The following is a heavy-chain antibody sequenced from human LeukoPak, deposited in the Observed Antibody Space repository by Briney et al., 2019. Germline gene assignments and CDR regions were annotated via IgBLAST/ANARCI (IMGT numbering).Heavy chain of an antibody. CDR2: IVVGSGNT. J-gene: IGHJ4*02. CDR3: AADRYGSGSPRY. V-gene: IGHV1-58*01. CDR1: GFTFTSSA. Sequence: GASVKVSCKASGFTFTSSAVQWVRQARGQRLEWIGWIVVGSGNTNYAQKFQERVTITRDMSTSTAYMELSSLRSEDTAVHYCAADRYGSGSPRYWGQGTLVTVSS. D-gene: IGHD3-10*01.